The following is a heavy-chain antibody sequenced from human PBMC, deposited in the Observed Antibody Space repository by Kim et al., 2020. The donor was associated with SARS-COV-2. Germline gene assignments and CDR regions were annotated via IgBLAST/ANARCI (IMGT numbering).Heavy chain of an antibody. Sequence: SETLSLTCTVSGGSISSYYWSWIRQPPGKGLEWIGYIYYSGSTNYNPSLKSRVTISVDTSKNQFSLKLSSVTAADTAVYYCARRPGATNHRPFEYYFDYWGQGTLVTVSS. J-gene: IGHJ4*02. CDR3: ARRPGATNHRPFEYYFDY. CDR1: GGSISSYY. D-gene: IGHD1-26*01. CDR2: IYYSGST. V-gene: IGHV4-59*01.